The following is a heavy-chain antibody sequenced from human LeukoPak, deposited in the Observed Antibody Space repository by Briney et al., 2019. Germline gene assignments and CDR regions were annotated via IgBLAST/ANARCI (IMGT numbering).Heavy chain of an antibody. J-gene: IGHJ6*03. CDR3: AKTAAGIYYYYMDV. V-gene: IGHV3-9*01. CDR2: ISWNSGSI. D-gene: IGHD6-13*01. CDR1: GFTFDDYA. Sequence: GGSLRLSCAASGFTFDDYAMHWVRQAPGKGLEWVSGISWNSGSIGYADSVKGRFTVSRDNAKNSLYLQMNSLRAEDTALYYCAKTAAGIYYYYMDVWGKGTTVTISS.